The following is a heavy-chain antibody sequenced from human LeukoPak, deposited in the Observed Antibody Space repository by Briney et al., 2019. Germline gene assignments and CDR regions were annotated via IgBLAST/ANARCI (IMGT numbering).Heavy chain of an antibody. V-gene: IGHV3-21*01. D-gene: IGHD4-11*01. CDR1: GFTFSSYS. CDR3: ARVQALNWFDP. Sequence: GGSLRLSCAASGFTFSSYSMNWVRQAPGKGLEWASSISSSSSYIYYADSVKGRFTISRDNAKNSLYLQMNSLRAEDTAVYYCARVQALNWFDPWGQGTLVTVSS. J-gene: IGHJ5*02. CDR2: ISSSSSYI.